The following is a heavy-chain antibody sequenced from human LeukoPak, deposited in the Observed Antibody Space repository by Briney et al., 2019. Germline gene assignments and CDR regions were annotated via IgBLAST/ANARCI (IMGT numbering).Heavy chain of an antibody. CDR1: GGSISSGSYY. V-gene: IGHV4-61*02. CDR2: IYTSGST. J-gene: IGHJ4*02. Sequence: PSQTLSLTCTVSGGSISSGSYYWSWIRQPAGKGLEWIGRIYTSGSTNYNPSLKSRVTISVDTSKNQFSLKLSSVTAADTAVYYCARGQPSVDLGNYFDYWGQGTLVTVSS. D-gene: IGHD2-2*03. CDR3: ARGQPSVDLGNYFDY.